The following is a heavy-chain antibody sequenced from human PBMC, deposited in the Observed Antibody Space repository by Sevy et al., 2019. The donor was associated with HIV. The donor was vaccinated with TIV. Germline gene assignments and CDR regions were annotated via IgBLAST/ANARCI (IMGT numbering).Heavy chain of an antibody. D-gene: IGHD6-19*01. CDR3: AREEIAVAANDAFDI. CDR1: GYTFTGYY. J-gene: IGHJ3*02. V-gene: IGHV1-2*06. Sequence: ASVKVSCKASGYTFTGYYMHWVRQAPGQGLEWMGRINPNRGGTNYAQKFQGRVTMTRDTSISTAYMELSRLRSDDTAVYYCAREEIAVAANDAFDIWGQGTMVTVSS. CDR2: INPNRGGT.